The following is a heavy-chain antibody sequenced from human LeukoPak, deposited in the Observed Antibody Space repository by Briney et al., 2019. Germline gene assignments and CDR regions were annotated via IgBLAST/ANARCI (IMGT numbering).Heavy chain of an antibody. V-gene: IGHV4-61*01. D-gene: IGHD3-3*01. CDR3: ARGVYDFWSGYPLAFDY. CDR2: IYYSGST. J-gene: IGHJ4*02. Sequence: SETLSLTCTVSGGSVSSGSYYWSWIRQPPGKGLEWIVYIYYSGSTNYNPSLKSRVTISVDTSKNQFSLKLSSVTAADTAVYYCARGVYDFWSGYPLAFDYWGQGTLVTVSS. CDR1: GGSVSSGSYY.